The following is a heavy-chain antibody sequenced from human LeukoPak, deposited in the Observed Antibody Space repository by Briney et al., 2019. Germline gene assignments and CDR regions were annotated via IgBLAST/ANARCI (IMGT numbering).Heavy chain of an antibody. V-gene: IGHV3-11*06. CDR2: ISSSSSYT. CDR1: GFTFSSYA. CDR3: ARAPHYSNYGPYYYGMDV. Sequence: GGSLRLSCAASGFTFSSYAMSWIRQAPGKGLEWVSYISSSSSYTSYADSVKGRFTISRDNAKNSLYLQMNSLRAEDTAVYYCARAPHYSNYGPYYYGMDVWGQGTTVTVSS. D-gene: IGHD4-11*01. J-gene: IGHJ6*02.